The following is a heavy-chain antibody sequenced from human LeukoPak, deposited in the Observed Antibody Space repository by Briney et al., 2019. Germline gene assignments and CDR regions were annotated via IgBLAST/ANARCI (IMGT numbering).Heavy chain of an antibody. Sequence: PSETLSLTWTVSGGSISSSSYYWGWIRQPPGKGLEWIVSIYYSGSTYYNPSLKSRVTISVDTSKNQFSLKLSSVTAADTAVYYCARRIAVEYHSYYFDYWGQGTLVTVSS. J-gene: IGHJ4*02. V-gene: IGHV4-39*01. CDR1: GGSISSSSYY. CDR2: IYYSGST. CDR3: ARRIAVEYHSYYFDY. D-gene: IGHD6-19*01.